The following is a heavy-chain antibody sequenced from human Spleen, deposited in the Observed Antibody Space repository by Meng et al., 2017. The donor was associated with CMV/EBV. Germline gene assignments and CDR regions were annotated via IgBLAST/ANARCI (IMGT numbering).Heavy chain of an antibody. Sequence: QVPLQEAGPGRVKPSHPLSLTCTVSGGSISSGGFYWSWIRQHPGKGLEWIGYIYYSGSTYYNPSLRSRVAISIDTSKNQFSLKLTSVTAADTAVYFCARTNYGDYNWFDPWGQGTLVTVSS. CDR3: ARTNYGDYNWFDP. V-gene: IGHV4-31*03. CDR1: GGSISSGGFY. D-gene: IGHD4-17*01. J-gene: IGHJ5*02. CDR2: IYYSGST.